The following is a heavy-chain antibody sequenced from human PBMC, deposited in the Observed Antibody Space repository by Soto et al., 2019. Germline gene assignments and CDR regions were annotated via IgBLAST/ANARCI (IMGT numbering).Heavy chain of an antibody. V-gene: IGHV3-21*04. D-gene: IGHD6-13*01. Sequence: EVQLVESGGGLVKPGGSLRLSCAASGFTFTRYSMNWVRQAPGKGLEWVSSISSSSGTISYANSVKGRFTISRDNAQNSLYLQMTSLRAEDTAVYYCARGTYRSKTDFDYWGQGTLVTVSS. CDR1: GFTFTRYS. J-gene: IGHJ4*02. CDR2: ISSSSGTI. CDR3: ARGTYRSKTDFDY.